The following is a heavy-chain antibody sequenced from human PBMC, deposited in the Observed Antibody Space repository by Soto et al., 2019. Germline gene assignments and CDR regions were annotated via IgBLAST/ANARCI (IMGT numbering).Heavy chain of an antibody. CDR2: ISSSGSTI. CDR3: ARDSRITMIVVVPGDYYYGMDV. CDR1: GFTFSDYY. J-gene: IGHJ6*02. Sequence: QVQLVESGGGLVKPGGSLRLSCAASGFTFSDYYMSWIRQAPGKGLEWVSYISSSGSTIYYADSVKGRFTISRDNAKNSLYLQMNSLRAEDTAVYYCARDSRITMIVVVPGDYYYGMDVWGQGTTVTVSS. D-gene: IGHD3-22*01. V-gene: IGHV3-11*01.